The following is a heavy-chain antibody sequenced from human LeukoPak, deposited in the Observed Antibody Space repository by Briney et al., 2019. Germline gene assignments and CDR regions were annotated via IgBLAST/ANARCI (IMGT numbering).Heavy chain of an antibody. Sequence: GGSLRLSCAASGFTFNNYAMNWVRQAPGKGLEWVSVISGSGGTTYYADSVKGRFTISRDNSKNTLYLQMNSLRAEDTAVYYCAKNSYYYYYYGMDVWGQGTTVTVSS. CDR2: ISGSGGTT. CDR3: AKNSYYYYYYGMDV. V-gene: IGHV3-23*01. CDR1: GFTFNNYA. D-gene: IGHD2-15*01. J-gene: IGHJ6*02.